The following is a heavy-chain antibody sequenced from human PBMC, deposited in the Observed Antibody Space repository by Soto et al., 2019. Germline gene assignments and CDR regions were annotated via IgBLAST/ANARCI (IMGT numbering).Heavy chain of an antibody. D-gene: IGHD4-4*01. V-gene: IGHV4-39*01. CDR3: ARHGTVTRPYYYYGMDV. Sequence: PSETLSLTCTVPGGSISSSSYYWGWIRQPPGKGLEWIGSIYYSGSTYYNPSLKSRVTISVDTSKNQFSLKLSSVTAADTAVYYCARHGTVTRPYYYYGMDVWGQGTTVTVSS. CDR1: GGSISSSSYY. CDR2: IYYSGST. J-gene: IGHJ6*02.